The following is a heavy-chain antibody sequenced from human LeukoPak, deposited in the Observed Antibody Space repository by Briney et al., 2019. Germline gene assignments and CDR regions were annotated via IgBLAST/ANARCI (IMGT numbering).Heavy chain of an antibody. J-gene: IGHJ3*01. D-gene: IGHD3-10*01. CDR2: IYSGGST. Sequence: GGSLRLSCAASGFTVSSNYMSWVRQAPGKGLEWVSVIYSGGSTYYADSVKGRFTISRDNSKNTLYLQMNSLRAEDTAVYYCAKDTTLFRELTRGGAFDFWGQGTMVAVSS. CDR1: GFTVSSNY. V-gene: IGHV3-53*01. CDR3: AKDTTLFRELTRGGAFDF.